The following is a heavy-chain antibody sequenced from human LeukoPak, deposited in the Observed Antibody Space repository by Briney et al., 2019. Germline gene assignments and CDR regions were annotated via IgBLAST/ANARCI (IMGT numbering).Heavy chain of an antibody. CDR1: GDSISDYY. J-gene: IGHJ5*02. CDR3: ARELDGNGGWFDP. Sequence: SPTLSLTCTVSGDSISDYYWSWIRQSLGKGVEWVGEVYYSGSTHYNPFLKSRVTISIDTSKNEFSLRLTSVTAADTAVYYCARELDGNGGWFDPWGQGTLVTVSS. CDR2: VYYSGST. V-gene: IGHV4-59*01. D-gene: IGHD5-24*01.